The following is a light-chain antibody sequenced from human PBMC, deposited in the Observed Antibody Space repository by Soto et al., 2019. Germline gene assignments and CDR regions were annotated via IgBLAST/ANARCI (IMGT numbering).Light chain of an antibody. CDR1: QSISSW. CDR2: RAS. J-gene: IGKJ3*01. Sequence: DIQMTQSPSTLSASIGDRVTITCRASQSISSWLAWYQQKPGKAPKLLIYRASSLESGVPSRFSGSGSGTEITLTIISLQPDDFATYYCQQYNSYHTFGPGTKVDIK. CDR3: QQYNSYHT. V-gene: IGKV1-5*03.